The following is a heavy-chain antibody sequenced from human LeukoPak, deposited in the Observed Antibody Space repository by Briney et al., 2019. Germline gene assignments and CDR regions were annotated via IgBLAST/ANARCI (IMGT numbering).Heavy chain of an antibody. CDR1: GGSISSYY. J-gene: IGHJ6*02. V-gene: IGHV4-59*01. CDR3: ARDGIAAASYYYGMDV. Sequence: SETLSLTCTVSGGSISSYYWSWIRQPPGKGLEWIGYIYYSGSTNYNPSLKSRVTIPVDTPKNQFSLKLSSVTAADTAVYYCARDGIAAASYYYGMDVWGQGTTVTVSS. CDR2: IYYSGST. D-gene: IGHD6-13*01.